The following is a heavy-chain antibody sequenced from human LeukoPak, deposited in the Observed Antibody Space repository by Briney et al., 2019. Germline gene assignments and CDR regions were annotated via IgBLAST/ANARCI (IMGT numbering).Heavy chain of an antibody. J-gene: IGHJ5*02. CDR2: ISHNGGDT. D-gene: IGHD6-13*01. CDR1: GFTLNTYG. CDR3: ARDWVSSVWCNWFGP. V-gene: IGHV3-30-3*01. Sequence: GGSLRLSCAASGFTLNTYGMHWVRQPPGKGLQWVAMISHNGGDTYYADSVKGRFTISRDSSSNAVYLQMNSLRTEDSAVHYCARDWVSSVWCNWFGPWGQGTRVTVSS.